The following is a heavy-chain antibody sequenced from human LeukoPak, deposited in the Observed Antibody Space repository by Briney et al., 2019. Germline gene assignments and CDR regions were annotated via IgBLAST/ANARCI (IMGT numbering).Heavy chain of an antibody. CDR1: GYTLTELS. CDR3: ARTKPRWLVPHHAFDI. V-gene: IGHV1-24*01. J-gene: IGHJ3*02. CDR2: FDPEDGET. Sequence: ASVKVSCKVSGYTLTELSMHWVRQAPGKGLEWMGGFDPEDGETIYAQKFQGRVTMNEDTSTDTAYMELSSLRSEDTAVYYCARTKPRWLVPHHAFDIWGQGTMVTVSS. D-gene: IGHD6-19*01.